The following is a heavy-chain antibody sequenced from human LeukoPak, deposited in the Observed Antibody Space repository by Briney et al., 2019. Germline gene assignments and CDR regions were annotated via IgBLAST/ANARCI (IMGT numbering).Heavy chain of an antibody. D-gene: IGHD2-8*02. Sequence: GGSLRLSCAASGFTFSTFAMIWVRQPPGKGLEWVSSIFPSGGEIHYADSVRGRFTISRDNSKSTLSLQMNSLRAEDTAIYYCVTYRQVLLPFESWGQGTLVTVSS. CDR3: VTYRQVLLPFES. V-gene: IGHV3-23*01. J-gene: IGHJ4*02. CDR2: IFPSGGEI. CDR1: GFTFSTFA.